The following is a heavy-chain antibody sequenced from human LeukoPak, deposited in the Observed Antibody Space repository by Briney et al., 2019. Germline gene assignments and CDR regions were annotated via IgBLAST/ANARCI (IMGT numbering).Heavy chain of an antibody. J-gene: IGHJ4*02. CDR2: ISGSGGST. Sequence: GGSLRLSCAASGFTFSSYGMTWVRQAPGKGLEWVSAISGSGGSTYYADSVKGRFTISRDNSKNTLYLQMNSLRAEDTAVYYCARDSGYSGYDHWGQGTLVTVSS. D-gene: IGHD5-12*01. CDR1: GFTFSSYG. CDR3: ARDSGYSGYDH. V-gene: IGHV3-23*01.